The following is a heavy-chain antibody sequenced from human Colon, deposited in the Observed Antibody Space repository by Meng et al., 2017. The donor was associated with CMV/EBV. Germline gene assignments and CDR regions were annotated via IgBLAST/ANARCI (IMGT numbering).Heavy chain of an antibody. CDR1: GFTFSSYV. Sequence: GESLKISCAASGFTFSSYVMNWVRQAPGKGLEWVSSISSSSSYIYYADSVKGRFTISRDNAKNSLYLQMNSLRAGDTAVYYCARGIEWLVHFDYWGQGTLVTVSS. J-gene: IGHJ4*02. CDR3: ARGIEWLVHFDY. CDR2: ISSSSSYI. V-gene: IGHV3-21*01. D-gene: IGHD6-19*01.